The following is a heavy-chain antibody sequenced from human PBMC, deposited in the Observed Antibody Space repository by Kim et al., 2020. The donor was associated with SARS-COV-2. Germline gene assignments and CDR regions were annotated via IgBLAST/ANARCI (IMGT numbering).Heavy chain of an antibody. Sequence: ASVKVSCKASGYTFTSYGISWVRQAPRQGLEWMGWISAYNGNTNYAQKLQGRVTMTTDTSTSTAYMELRSLRSDDTAVYYCARDSKDSSGWYRPLGNYYGMDVWGQGTTVTVSS. D-gene: IGHD6-19*01. V-gene: IGHV1-18*01. CDR3: ARDSKDSSGWYRPLGNYYGMDV. CDR2: ISAYNGNT. CDR1: GYTFTSYG. J-gene: IGHJ6*02.